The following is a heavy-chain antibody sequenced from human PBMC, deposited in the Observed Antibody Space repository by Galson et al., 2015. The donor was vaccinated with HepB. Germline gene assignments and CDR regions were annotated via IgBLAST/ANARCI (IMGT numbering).Heavy chain of an antibody. CDR1: GFTFPRYA. J-gene: IGHJ4*02. V-gene: IGHV3-23*01. D-gene: IGHD2-8*01. CDR3: AKDGIMVSNNPYQLHF. Sequence: SLRLSCAASGFTFPRYAMTWVRQAPGKGLEWISSITSNGGRTLYTNSVKGRFTISRDNSRNTVVLQLSSLRPEDTAVYYCAKDGIMVSNNPYQLHFWGQGTLVSVSS. CDR2: ITSNGGRT.